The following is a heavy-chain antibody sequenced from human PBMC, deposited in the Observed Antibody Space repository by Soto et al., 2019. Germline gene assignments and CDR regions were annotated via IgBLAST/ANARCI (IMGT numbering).Heavy chain of an antibody. J-gene: IGHJ5*02. Sequence: QLQLQESGSGLVKPSQTLSLTCTVSGVSIGSGDYSWSWIRQPPGKGLEWLGYIYHRGNTYYNPSLESRLTMSADRSKNQLSLSLRSVTAADTAMYYCVSSKYYTVAGPKGFDPWGQGILVIVSS. D-gene: IGHD3-10*01. CDR2: IYHRGNT. CDR1: GVSIGSGDYS. CDR3: VSSKYYTVAGPKGFDP. V-gene: IGHV4-30-2*01.